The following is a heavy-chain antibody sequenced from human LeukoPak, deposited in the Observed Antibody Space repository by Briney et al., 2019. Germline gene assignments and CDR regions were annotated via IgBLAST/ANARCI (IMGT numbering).Heavy chain of an antibody. J-gene: IGHJ4*02. D-gene: IGHD3-22*01. Sequence: GRSLRLSCAASGFTFSSYGMHWVRQAPGKGLEWVAVIWYDGSNKYYADSVKGRFTISRDNSKNTLYLQMNSLRAEDTAVYYCAKDYYYDSSGPFGYWGQGTLVTVSS. V-gene: IGHV3-33*06. CDR1: GFTFSSYG. CDR2: IWYDGSNK. CDR3: AKDYYYDSSGPFGY.